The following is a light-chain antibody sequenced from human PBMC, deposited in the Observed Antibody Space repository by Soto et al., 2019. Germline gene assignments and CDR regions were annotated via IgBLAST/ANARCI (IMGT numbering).Light chain of an antibody. CDR3: TSFTSRSTWG. Sequence: QSALTQPASVSGSPGQSITISCTGTSSDGGGYNYVSSFQQYPGKAPKLKIYEVINRTSGVSNRFSGSKYGDTSSLTISELQAEDEADYYCTSFTSRSTWGFGGGTK. V-gene: IGLV2-14*03. CDR2: EVI. CDR1: SSDGGGYNY. J-gene: IGLJ3*02.